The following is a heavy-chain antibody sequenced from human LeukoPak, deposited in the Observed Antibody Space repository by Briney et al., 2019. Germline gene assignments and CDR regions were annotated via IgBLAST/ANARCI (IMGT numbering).Heavy chain of an antibody. J-gene: IGHJ4*02. CDR2: ISYDGSDK. V-gene: IGHV3-30*18. CDR3: AKAGRVAVADVDY. D-gene: IGHD6-19*01. Sequence: QTGGSLRLSCAASGFTFSSYGMHWVRQAPGKGLEWVAVISYDGSDKHYGDSVKGRFTISRDNSKNTLYLQMNSLRAEDTAVYYCAKAGRVAVADVDYWGQGTLVTVSS. CDR1: GFTFSSYG.